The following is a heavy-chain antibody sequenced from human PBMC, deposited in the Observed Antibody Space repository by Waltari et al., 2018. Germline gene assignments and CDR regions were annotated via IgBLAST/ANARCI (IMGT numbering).Heavy chain of an antibody. J-gene: IGHJ6*02. CDR2: ISSSGSTI. CDR1: GFTFSSYE. D-gene: IGHD2-2*01. V-gene: IGHV3-48*03. CDR3: ARVGSGVVVPVVLGGMDV. Sequence: EVQLVESGGGLVQPGGSLRLSCAASGFTFSSYEMNWVRQAPGKGLEWVSYISSSGSTIVYADAGKGRFTISRDNAKNSLYLQMKSLGAEDTAVYYCARVGSGVVVPVVLGGMDVWGQGTTVTVSS.